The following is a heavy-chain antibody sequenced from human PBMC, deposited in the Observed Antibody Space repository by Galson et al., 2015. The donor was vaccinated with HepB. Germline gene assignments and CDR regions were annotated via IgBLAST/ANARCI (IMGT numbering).Heavy chain of an antibody. V-gene: IGHV1-69*01. CDR1: GGTFSSYA. CDR2: IIPIFGTA. Sequence: QSGAEVKKPGESLKISCKASGGTFSSYAISWVRQAPGQGLEWMGGIIPIFGTANYAQKFQGRVTITADESTSTAYMELSSLRSEDTAVYYCGAAAAWTWNYYMDVWGKGTTVTVSS. CDR3: GAAAAWTWNYYMDV. J-gene: IGHJ6*03. D-gene: IGHD6-13*01.